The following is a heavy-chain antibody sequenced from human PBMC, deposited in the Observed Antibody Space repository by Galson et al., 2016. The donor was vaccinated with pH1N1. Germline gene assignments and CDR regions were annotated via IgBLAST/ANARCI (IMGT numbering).Heavy chain of an antibody. V-gene: IGHV2-5*01. J-gene: IGHJ5*02. Sequence: PALVKPTQTLTLTCTFSGFSLRTSGVGVGWIRQPPGKALEWLALIYWNDDKRYSPSLKSRLTITKDTSKNQVVLTMTNMDPVDTATDYCAHSLYGDYVGWFDPWGQGTLVTVSP. D-gene: IGHD4-17*01. CDR2: IYWNDDK. CDR3: AHSLYGDYVGWFDP. CDR1: GFSLRTSGVG.